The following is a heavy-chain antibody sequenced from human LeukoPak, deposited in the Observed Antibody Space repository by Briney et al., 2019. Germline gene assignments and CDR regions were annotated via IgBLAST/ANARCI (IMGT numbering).Heavy chain of an antibody. CDR2: ISAYNGNT. D-gene: IGHD2-2*01. CDR1: GYTFTSYG. CDR3: ARDGDIVVVPAATSYYYYGMDV. J-gene: IGHJ6*02. Sequence: GASAKVSCKASGYTFTSYGISWVRQAPGQGLEWMGWISAYNGNTNYAQKLQGRVTMTTDTSTSTAYMELRSLRSDDTAVYYCARDGDIVVVPAATSYYYYGMDVWGQGTTVTVSS. V-gene: IGHV1-18*01.